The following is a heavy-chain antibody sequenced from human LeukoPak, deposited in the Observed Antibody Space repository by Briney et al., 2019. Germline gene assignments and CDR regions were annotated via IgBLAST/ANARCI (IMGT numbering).Heavy chain of an antibody. D-gene: IGHD1-26*01. CDR1: GGSISSGSYY. J-gene: IGHJ4*02. CDR2: IYTSGST. CDR3: ARAGVWPIAKFDY. V-gene: IGHV4-61*02. Sequence: SETLSLTCTVSGGSISSGSYYWSWIRQPAGKGLEWIGRIYTSGSTNYNPSLKSRVTISVDTSKNQFSLKLSSVTAADTAVYYCARAGVWPIAKFDYWGQGTLVTVSS.